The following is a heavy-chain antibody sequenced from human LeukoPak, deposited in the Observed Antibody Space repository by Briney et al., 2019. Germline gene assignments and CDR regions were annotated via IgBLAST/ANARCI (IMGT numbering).Heavy chain of an antibody. Sequence: SETLSLTCTVSGGSISSGGYYWSWIRQHPGKGLEWIGYISNSGTAHYNPSLESRVTISGDASENHFSLNLASVTAADTAIYYCARDYGDSYDAFDIWGQGTVVTVSS. D-gene: IGHD2-21*01. CDR3: ARDYGDSYDAFDI. V-gene: IGHV4-31*03. J-gene: IGHJ3*02. CDR2: ISNSGTA. CDR1: GGSISSGGYY.